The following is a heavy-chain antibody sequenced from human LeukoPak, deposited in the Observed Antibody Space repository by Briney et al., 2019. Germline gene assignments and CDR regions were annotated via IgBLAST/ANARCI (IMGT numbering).Heavy chain of an antibody. V-gene: IGHV1-2*02. J-gene: IGHJ3*02. CDR2: INPNSGGT. CDR3: ARALVPAATDDAFDI. D-gene: IGHD2-2*01. CDR1: GYTFTGYY. Sequence: ASVKVSCKASGYTFTGYYMHWVRQAPGQGLEWMGWINPNSGGTNYAQKFQGRVTMTRDTSISTAYMELSRLRSDDTAVYYCARALVPAATDDAFDIWGQGTMVTVSS.